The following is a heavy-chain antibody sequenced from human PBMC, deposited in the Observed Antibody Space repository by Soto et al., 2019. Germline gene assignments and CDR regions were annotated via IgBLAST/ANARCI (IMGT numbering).Heavy chain of an antibody. J-gene: IGHJ6*02. CDR2: IDWDDDK. V-gene: IGHV2-70*01. CDR3: ARISSSGGDYYYYYGMDV. Sequence: SGPTLVNPTQTLTLTCSFSGFSLSTSGMCVSWIRQPPGKALEWLALIDWDDDKYYSTSLKTRLTISKDTSKNQVVLTMTNMDPVDTATYYCARISSSGGDYYYYYGMDVWGQGTTVTXSS. CDR1: GFSLSTSGMC. D-gene: IGHD2-15*01.